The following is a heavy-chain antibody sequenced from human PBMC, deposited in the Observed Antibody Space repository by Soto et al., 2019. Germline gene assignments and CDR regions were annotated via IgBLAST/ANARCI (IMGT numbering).Heavy chain of an antibody. CDR1: GGSMSNYY. J-gene: IGHJ5*02. Sequence: QVQLQESGPGLVKPSETLSLTCTVSGGSMSNYYWGWIRQPPGKGLEWIGYIYYSGSTNYNPSLRSRVTISLDMSKNQFSLKLSSVTAADTAVYYCARSMVGWFDPWGQGTLVIVSS. CDR3: ARSMVGWFDP. CDR2: IYYSGST. V-gene: IGHV4-59*01. D-gene: IGHD3-10*01.